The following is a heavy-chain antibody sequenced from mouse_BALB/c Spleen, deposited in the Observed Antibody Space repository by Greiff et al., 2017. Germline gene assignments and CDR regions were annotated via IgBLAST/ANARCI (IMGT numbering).Heavy chain of an antibody. CDR3: ACGLEDAMDY. Sequence: EVQLQQSGTVLARPGASVKMSCKASGYSFTSYWMHWVKQRPGQGLEWIGAIYPGNSDTSYNQKFKGKAKLTAVTSASTAYMELSSLTNEDSAVYYCACGLEDAMDYWGQGTSVTVSS. J-gene: IGHJ4*01. CDR1: GYSFTSYW. V-gene: IGHV1-5*01. D-gene: IGHD2-4*01. CDR2: IYPGNSDT.